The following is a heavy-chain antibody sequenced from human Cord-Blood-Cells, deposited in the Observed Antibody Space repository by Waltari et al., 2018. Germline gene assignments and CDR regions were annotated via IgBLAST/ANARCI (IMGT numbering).Heavy chain of an antibody. D-gene: IGHD1-26*01. V-gene: IGHV1-2*02. CDR3: ARAIYEGELLSPLDP. J-gene: IGHJ5*02. CDR1: GYTFTGYY. CDR2: IDPNSGGT. Sequence: QVQLVQSGAEVKKPGASVKVSCKASGYTFTGYYMHWVRQAPGQGLEWMGWIDPNSGGTNYAQKFQGRVTMTRDTSISTAYMELSRLRSDDTAVYYCARAIYEGELLSPLDPWGQGTLVTVSS.